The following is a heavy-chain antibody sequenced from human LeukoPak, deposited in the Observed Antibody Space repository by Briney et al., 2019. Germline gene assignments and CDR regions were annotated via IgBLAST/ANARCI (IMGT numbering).Heavy chain of an antibody. D-gene: IGHD2-2*01. J-gene: IGHJ4*02. CDR1: GFTFSSYS. CDR3: ARGSTSTTYHFDN. V-gene: IGHV3-21*01. CDR2: ISSSNSYI. Sequence: GGSLRLSCAASGFTFSSYSMNWVRQAPGKGLEWVSSISSSNSYIFYADSVKGRFTISRDNAKNSLHLQMNSLRAEDTAVYYCARGSTSTTYHFDNWGQGTLVTVSS.